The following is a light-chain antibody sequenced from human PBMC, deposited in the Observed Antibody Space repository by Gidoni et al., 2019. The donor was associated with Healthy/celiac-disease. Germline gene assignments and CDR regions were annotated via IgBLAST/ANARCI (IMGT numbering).Light chain of an antibody. CDR3: QQRSNWPPLT. CDR1: QSVSSY. J-gene: IGKJ4*01. V-gene: IGKV3-11*01. CDR2: DAS. Sequence: EIVLTQSPATLSLSPGERATRSCRASQSVSSYFAWYQQKPGQAPRLLIYDASNRATGIPARCSGSGCGTDFTLTISSLEPEDFAVDYCQQRSNWPPLTFGGGTKVEIK.